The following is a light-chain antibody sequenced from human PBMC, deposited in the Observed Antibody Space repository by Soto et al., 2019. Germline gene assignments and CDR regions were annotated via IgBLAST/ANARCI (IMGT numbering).Light chain of an antibody. CDR2: LNSDGSH. V-gene: IGLV4-69*01. CDR1: SGHSNYA. Sequence: QPVLTQSPSASASLGASVKLTCTLSSGHSNYAIAWHQQQPEKGPRYLMKLNSDGSHSKGDGIPDRFSGSSSGAERYLTISSLQSEAEADYYCQTWGTGLYVVFGGGTKLTVL. J-gene: IGLJ2*01. CDR3: QTWGTGLYVV.